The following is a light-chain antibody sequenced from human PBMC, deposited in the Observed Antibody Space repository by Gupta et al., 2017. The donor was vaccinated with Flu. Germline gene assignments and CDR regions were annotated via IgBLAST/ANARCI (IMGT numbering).Light chain of an antibody. V-gene: IGKV3-11*02. CDR3: QHRRNWHA. CDR1: QSVGTY. CDR2: DAS. Sequence: ELVLTQSPATLSLSPGERATLSCRASQSVGTYLAWYQQKPGQSPRLLIYDASTRVNGIPVRFSGSGSGRDFTRTNSSRETEDFAVYYWQHRRNWHAFGGGTKVEIK. J-gene: IGKJ4*01.